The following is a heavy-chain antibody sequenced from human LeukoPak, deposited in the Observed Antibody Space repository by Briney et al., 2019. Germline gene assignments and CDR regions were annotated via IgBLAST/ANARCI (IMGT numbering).Heavy chain of an antibody. Sequence: GASVKVSCKASGYTFSDYYMHWVRQAPGQGLEWMGWINPKSGGTNYAQKFQGRVTMTRDTSITTAYMELSRLRSDDTAVYYCARGDYDSLSIDSWGQGTLVTVSS. CDR1: GYTFSDYY. V-gene: IGHV1-2*02. J-gene: IGHJ4*02. D-gene: IGHD3-22*01. CDR2: INPKSGGT. CDR3: ARGDYDSLSIDS.